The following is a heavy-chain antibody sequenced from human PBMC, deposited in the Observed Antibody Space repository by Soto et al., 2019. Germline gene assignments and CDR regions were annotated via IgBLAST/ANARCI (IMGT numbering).Heavy chain of an antibody. CDR2: ISAYNGNT. Sequence: ASVKVSCKASGYTFTSYGISWVRQAPGQRLEWMGWISAYNGNTNYAQKLQGRVTMTTDTSTSTAYMELSSLRSEDTAVYYCARDIGGDVIHYLDLWGKGTPVTVSS. J-gene: IGHJ6*03. CDR1: GYTFTSYG. V-gene: IGHV1-18*01. D-gene: IGHD3-10*01. CDR3: ARDIGGDVIHYLDL.